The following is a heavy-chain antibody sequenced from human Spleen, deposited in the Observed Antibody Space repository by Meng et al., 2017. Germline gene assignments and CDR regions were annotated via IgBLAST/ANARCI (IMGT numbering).Heavy chain of an antibody. V-gene: IGHV4-61*08. J-gene: IGHJ4*02. CDR2: AST. CDR1: GGSVRSSDYQ. Sequence: QLQLQESGPGRVRPSETLSLICTVSGGSVRSSDYQWSWIRQPPGKGLEWIGFASTNYNPSLKSRLTISLDTSKNQFSLKLTSVTAAATAVYYCARDYWGSLDYWGQGILVTVSS. D-gene: IGHD7-27*01. CDR3: ARDYWGSLDY.